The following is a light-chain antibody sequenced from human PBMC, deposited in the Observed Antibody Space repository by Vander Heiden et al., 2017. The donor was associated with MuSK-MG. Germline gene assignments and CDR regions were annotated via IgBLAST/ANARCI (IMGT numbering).Light chain of an antibody. CDR1: QSISSW. V-gene: IGKV1-5*01. Sequence: DIHMTQSPSTLSAPLGDRVTITSRASQSISSWLAWYQQKPGKAPKLLIYDASSLESGVPSRFSGSGSVTEFTLTISSLQPDDFATYYCQQYNSSPETFGQGTKVEIK. CDR3: QQYNSSPET. CDR2: DAS. J-gene: IGKJ1*01.